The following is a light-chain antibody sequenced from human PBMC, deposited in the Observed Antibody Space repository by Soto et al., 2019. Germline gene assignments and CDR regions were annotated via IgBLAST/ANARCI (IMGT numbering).Light chain of an antibody. CDR3: QQRSIWPPII. V-gene: IGKV3-11*01. CDR2: DAS. CDR1: LSVRHY. Sequence: IVLTQSPATLSLSPGERATLSCRASLSVRHYLAWYHQKPGQAHRLLFYDASNRATGIPARFSGSGTGTDFTLTISSLEPEDFAVYYCQQRSIWPPIIFGQGTRLEI. J-gene: IGKJ5*01.